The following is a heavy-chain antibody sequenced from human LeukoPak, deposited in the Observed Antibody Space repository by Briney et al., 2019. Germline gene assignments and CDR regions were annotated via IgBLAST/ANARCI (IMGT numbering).Heavy chain of an antibody. J-gene: IGHJ6*02. Sequence: GGSLRLSCAASGFTVSSNYMSWVRQAPGKGLEWVSAIGTAGDTYYPGSVKGRFTISRENAKNSLYLQMNSLRAGDTAVYYCARSLGYCSGGSCSSPNYYYYYGMDVWGQGTTVTVSS. CDR3: ARSLGYCSGGSCSSPNYYYYYGMDV. CDR2: IGTAGDT. V-gene: IGHV3-13*01. CDR1: GFTVSSNY. D-gene: IGHD2-15*01.